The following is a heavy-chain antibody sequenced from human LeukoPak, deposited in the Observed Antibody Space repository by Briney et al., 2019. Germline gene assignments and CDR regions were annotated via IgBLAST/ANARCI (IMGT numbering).Heavy chain of an antibody. CDR3: ARGEWLVRR. Sequence: GGSLRLSCAASGFTFSDYYMSWIRQAPGKGLEWVSYISSSSSYTNCADSVKGRFTISRDNAKNSLYLHMNSLRAEDTAVCYCARGEWLVRRWGQGTLVTVSS. V-gene: IGHV3-11*06. J-gene: IGHJ4*02. CDR2: ISSSSSYT. CDR1: GFTFSDYY. D-gene: IGHD6-19*01.